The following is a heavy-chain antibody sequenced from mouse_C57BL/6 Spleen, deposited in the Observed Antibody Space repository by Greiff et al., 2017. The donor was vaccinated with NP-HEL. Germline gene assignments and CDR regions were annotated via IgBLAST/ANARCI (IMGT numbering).Heavy chain of an antibody. CDR3: ARNDGNYVGYFDY. CDR1: GFSLTSYA. V-gene: IGHV2-9-1*01. CDR2: IWTGGGT. J-gene: IGHJ2*01. Sequence: QVQLQQSGPGLVAPSQSLSITCTVSGFSLTSYAISWVRQPPGKGLEWLGVIWTGGGTNYNSALKSRLSISKDNSKSQVFLKMNSLQTDDTARYYCARNDGNYVGYFDYWGQGTTLTVSS. D-gene: IGHD2-1*01.